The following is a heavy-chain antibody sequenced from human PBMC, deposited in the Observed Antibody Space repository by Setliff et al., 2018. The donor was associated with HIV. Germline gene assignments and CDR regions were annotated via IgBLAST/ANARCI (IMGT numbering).Heavy chain of an antibody. CDR2: IYHSGTT. J-gene: IGHJ4*03. CDR3: ARRSGWSEDY. D-gene: IGHD6-19*01. Sequence: SETLSLTCAVSGGAIDDINWWNWVRQSPGKGLEWIGEIYHSGTTNYNPSLKSRVTISVDKSKNQFSLKLSSVTAADTAVYYCARRSGWSEDYWGQGTMVTVSS. V-gene: IGHV4-4*02. CDR1: GGAIDDINW.